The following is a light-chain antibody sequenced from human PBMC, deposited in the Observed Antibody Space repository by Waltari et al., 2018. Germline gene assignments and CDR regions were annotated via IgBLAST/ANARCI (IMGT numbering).Light chain of an antibody. J-gene: IGLJ3*02. CDR1: SGHSSNV. CDR2: VNSDGSH. V-gene: IGLV4-69*01. Sequence: QLVVTQSPSASASLGASVKLTCTLSSGHSSNVIAWLQQQPEKGPRYWMKVNSDGSHSRGDEIPDRFSGSSSGAVRYLTISSLQAEDEADYYCQTGGHGTWVFGGGTKLTVL. CDR3: QTGGHGTWV.